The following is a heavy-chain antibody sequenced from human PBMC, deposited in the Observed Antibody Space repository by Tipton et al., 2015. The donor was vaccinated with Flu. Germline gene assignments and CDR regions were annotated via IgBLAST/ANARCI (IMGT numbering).Heavy chain of an antibody. J-gene: IGHJ3*02. Sequence: TLSLTCTVSGGSISSYYWSWIRQPAGKGLEWVGRIYTSGSTNYNPSLKSRVTMSVDTPKNQFSLKLSSVTAADTAVYYCARDFTDGAFDIWGQGTMVTVSS. CDR1: GGSISSYY. CDR2: IYTSGST. V-gene: IGHV4-4*07. CDR3: ARDFTDGAFDI.